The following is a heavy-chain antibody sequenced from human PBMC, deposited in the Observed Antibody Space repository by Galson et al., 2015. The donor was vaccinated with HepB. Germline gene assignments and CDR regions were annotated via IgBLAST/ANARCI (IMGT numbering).Heavy chain of an antibody. J-gene: IGHJ3*02. CDR3: TTSDSSGYYLFWWHDAFDI. CDR1: GFTFSNAW. V-gene: IGHV3-15*01. Sequence: SLRLSCAASGFTFSNAWMSWVRQAPGKGLEWVGRIKSKTDGGTTDYAAPVKGRFTISRDDSKNTLYLQMNSLKTEDTAVYYCTTSDSSGYYLFWWHDAFDIWGQGTTVTVSS. CDR2: IKSKTDGGTT. D-gene: IGHD3-22*01.